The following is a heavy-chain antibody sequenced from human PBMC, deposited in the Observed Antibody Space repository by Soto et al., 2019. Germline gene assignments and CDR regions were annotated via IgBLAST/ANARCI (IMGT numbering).Heavy chain of an antibody. J-gene: IGHJ4*02. V-gene: IGHV1-8*01. Sequence: QVQLVQSGAEVKKPGASVKVSCKASGYTFTSYDITWVRQATGQGLEWMGWMNPNVGNSGYAQKFQGRVTMTRNTSISTAYMELSSLRYEDTAVYFCARYPSNCSGGSCYVGGNDYWGQGTLVTVSS. CDR3: ARYPSNCSGGSCYVGGNDY. CDR2: MNPNVGNS. D-gene: IGHD2-15*01. CDR1: GYTFTSYD.